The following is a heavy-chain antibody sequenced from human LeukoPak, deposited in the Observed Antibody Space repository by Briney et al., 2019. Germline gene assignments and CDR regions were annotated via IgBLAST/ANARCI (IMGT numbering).Heavy chain of an antibody. Sequence: PGGSLRLSCSASGFTFSTYWMSWVRQAPGKGLEWVANIKQGGSDKYYVDSVKGRFTMSRDNAKNSLYLQMNSLRAEDTALYYCARHSSSWYRGTHYDYWGQGTLVTVSS. CDR1: GFTFSTYW. CDR3: ARHSSSWYRGTHYDY. V-gene: IGHV3-7*02. J-gene: IGHJ4*02. CDR2: IKQGGSDK. D-gene: IGHD6-13*01.